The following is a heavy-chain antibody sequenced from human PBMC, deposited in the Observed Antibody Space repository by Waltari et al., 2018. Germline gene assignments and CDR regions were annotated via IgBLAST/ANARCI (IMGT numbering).Heavy chain of an antibody. CDR2: IDHSGGT. CDR3: ARLDRFSDYNWFDP. D-gene: IGHD3-22*01. J-gene: IGHJ5*02. CDR1: GYSISSGYY. Sequence: QVQLQESGPGLVKPSETLSLTCTVSGYSISSGYYWGWIRQPPGKGLEWIGTIDHSGGTKYNPSLKSRVTISVDASKNQFSLKLTSVTAADAAVYYCARLDRFSDYNWFDPWGHGTLVTVSS. V-gene: IGHV4-38-2*02.